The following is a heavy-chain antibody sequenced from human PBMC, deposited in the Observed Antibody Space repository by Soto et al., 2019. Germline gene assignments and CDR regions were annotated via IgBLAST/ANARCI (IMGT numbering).Heavy chain of an antibody. CDR2: IRSKANSYAT. CDR1: GFTFSGSA. D-gene: IGHD5-12*01. V-gene: IGHV3-73*01. CDR3: TRRVAGYELYCYGMDV. Sequence: PGGSLRLSCAASGFTFSGSAMHWVRQASGKGLEWVGRIRSKANSYATAYAASVKGRFTISRDDSKNTAYLQMNSLKTEDTAVYYCTRRVAGYELYCYGMDVWGQGTTVTVSS. J-gene: IGHJ6*02.